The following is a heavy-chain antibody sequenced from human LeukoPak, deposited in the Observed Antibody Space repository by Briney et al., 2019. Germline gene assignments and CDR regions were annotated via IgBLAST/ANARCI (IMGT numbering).Heavy chain of an antibody. CDR1: GFIFSTYE. V-gene: IGHV4-39*07. CDR2: IYYSGST. J-gene: IGHJ4*02. D-gene: IGHD6-13*01. Sequence: GSLRLSCATSGFIFSTYEMNWVRQPPGKGLEWIGSIYYSGSTYYNPSLKSRVTISVDTSKNQFSLKLSSVTAADTAVYYCARAPISRQLRPDFDYWGQGTLVTVSS. CDR3: ARAPISRQLRPDFDY.